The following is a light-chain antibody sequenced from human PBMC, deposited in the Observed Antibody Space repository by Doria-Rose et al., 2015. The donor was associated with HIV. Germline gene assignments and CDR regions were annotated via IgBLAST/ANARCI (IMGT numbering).Light chain of an antibody. V-gene: IGKV1-5*03. Sequence: DIRVTQSPSTLSTSLGDRVTLTCRASQSIYGWVAWYQQKPGQAPRLLIYKASTLEGGVPSRFSGSGSGTEFTLTISSLHPDDLATYYCQQYSNYPYTFAQGTKLEIK. CDR1: QSIYGW. CDR3: QQYSNYPYT. CDR2: KAS. J-gene: IGKJ2*01.